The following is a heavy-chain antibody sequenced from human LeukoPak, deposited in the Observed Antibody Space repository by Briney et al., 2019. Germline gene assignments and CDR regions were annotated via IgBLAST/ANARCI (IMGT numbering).Heavy chain of an antibody. CDR1: GYTFTSYD. CDR3: ARQYSRYTPPLGY. CDR2: MNPNSGNT. V-gene: IGHV1-8*01. D-gene: IGHD2-2*02. Sequence: ASVKVSCEASGYTFTSYDINWVRQATGQGLEWMGWMNPNSGNTGYAQKFQGRVTMTRNTSISTAYMELSSLRSEDTAVYYCARQYSRYTPPLGYWGQGTLVTVSS. J-gene: IGHJ4*02.